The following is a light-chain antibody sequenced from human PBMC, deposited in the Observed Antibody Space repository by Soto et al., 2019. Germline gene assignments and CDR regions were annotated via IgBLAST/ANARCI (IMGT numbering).Light chain of an antibody. Sequence: EIVLTQSPGTQSLSPGQRATLSCRASQSVSSGYLAWYQLRPGQAPRLLIYGASSRATGIPDRFSGSGSGTDFTLTISRLEPEDFAVYYCQQYGSPPETFGQGTKLEIK. J-gene: IGKJ2*01. CDR1: QSVSSGY. CDR3: QQYGSPPET. CDR2: GAS. V-gene: IGKV3-20*01.